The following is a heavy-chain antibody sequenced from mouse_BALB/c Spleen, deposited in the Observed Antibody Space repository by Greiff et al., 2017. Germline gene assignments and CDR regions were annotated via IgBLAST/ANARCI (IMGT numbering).Heavy chain of an antibody. CDR1: GFSLTSYG. CDR2: IWAGGST. CDR3: AIGCYYYAMDY. Sequence: QVQLQQSGPGLVAPSQSLSITCTVSGFSLTSYGVHWVRQPPGKGLEWLGVIWAGGSTNYNSALMSRLSISKDNSKSQVFLKMNSLQTDDTAMYYCAIGCYYYAMDYWGQGTSVTVSS. V-gene: IGHV2-9*02. J-gene: IGHJ4*01.